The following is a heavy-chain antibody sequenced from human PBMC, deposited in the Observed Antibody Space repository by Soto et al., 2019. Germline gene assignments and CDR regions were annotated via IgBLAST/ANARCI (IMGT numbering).Heavy chain of an antibody. D-gene: IGHD4-17*01. J-gene: IGHJ4*02. CDR2: ISTYNANT. CDR1: GYTYTTYG. V-gene: IGHV1-18*01. Sequence: GASVKVSCKASGYTYTTYGISWVRQAPGQGLEWMGWISTYNANTNYAQKLQGRVTMTTDTSTSTAYMELRSLRSDDTAVYYCARENYGEYGYWGQGTQVTVSS. CDR3: ARENYGEYGY.